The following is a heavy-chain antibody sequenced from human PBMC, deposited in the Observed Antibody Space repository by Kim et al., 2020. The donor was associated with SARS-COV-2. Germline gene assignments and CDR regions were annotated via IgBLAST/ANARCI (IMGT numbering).Heavy chain of an antibody. Sequence: GGSLRLLCAVSGFSVSNSYMSWVRQSPGKGLEWVSVIYSSGRTLYADTVEGRFTTSRDNSKNIFVLEMNSLRPEDTAVYYCAREGNYENTWWRYFDFWGHGTLVTVSS. CDR2: IYSSGRT. V-gene: IGHV3-53*01. D-gene: IGHD3-16*01. CDR1: GFSVSNSY. J-gene: IGHJ2*01. CDR3: AREGNYENTWWRYFDF.